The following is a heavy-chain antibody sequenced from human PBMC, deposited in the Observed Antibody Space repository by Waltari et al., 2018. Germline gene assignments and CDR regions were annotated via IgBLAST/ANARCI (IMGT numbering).Heavy chain of an antibody. CDR1: GFTFSSYA. CDR2: ISGSGGST. J-gene: IGHJ4*02. Sequence: EVQLLESGGGLVQPGGSLRLSCAASGFTFSSYAMSWVRQAPGKGLEWVSAISGSGGSTYYADSVKGRFTISRDNSKNTLYLQMNSLRAEDTAVYYCAKDPKMYRSGLSKAYSSSRPLGTGFDYWGQGTLVTVSS. CDR3: AKDPKMYRSGLSKAYSSSRPLGTGFDY. D-gene: IGHD6-13*01. V-gene: IGHV3-23*01.